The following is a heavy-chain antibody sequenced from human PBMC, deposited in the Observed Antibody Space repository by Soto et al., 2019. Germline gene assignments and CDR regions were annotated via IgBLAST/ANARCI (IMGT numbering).Heavy chain of an antibody. J-gene: IGHJ5*02. D-gene: IGHD1-26*01. CDR1: GFSLSPPGVG. CDR3: AHRQGSIVVNGDNWFDP. Sequence: ESGPTLLNPTQTLTLTCTFSGFSLSPPGVGVGWIRQPPGKALEWLALIYWHDDNRYSPSLKSRLTITNDTSKTQVVLTVTNMDPVDTATYYCAHRQGSIVVNGDNWFDPWGQGTLVTVSS. V-gene: IGHV2-5*01. CDR2: IYWHDDN.